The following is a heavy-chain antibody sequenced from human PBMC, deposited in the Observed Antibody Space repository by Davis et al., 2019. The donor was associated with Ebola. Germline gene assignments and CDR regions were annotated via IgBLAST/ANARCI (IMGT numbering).Heavy chain of an antibody. V-gene: IGHV4-34*01. CDR1: GGSFSGYY. D-gene: IGHD6-19*01. Sequence: PSETLSLTCAVYGGSFSGYYWSWIRQPPGKGLECIGEINHSETTNYNPSLKSRVTISVDTSTNQFSLKLSSVTAADTAVYYCARLGDDSSGWFQPVNWFDPWGQGTLVTVSS. CDR2: INHSETT. J-gene: IGHJ5*02. CDR3: ARLGDDSSGWFQPVNWFDP.